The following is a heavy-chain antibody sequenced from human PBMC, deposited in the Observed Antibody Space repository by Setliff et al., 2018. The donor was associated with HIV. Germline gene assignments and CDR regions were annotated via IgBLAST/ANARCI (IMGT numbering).Heavy chain of an antibody. J-gene: IGHJ6*03. V-gene: IGHV5-51*01. D-gene: IGHD2-2*01. CDR3: ARLGVPAAMGFYYYYYRDV. CDR2: IYPRDSDS. Sequence: GESLKISCQGSGYIFTNYWIGWVRQMPGKGLEWIGIIYPRDSDSKYSPSFQGQVTISADKAINTAYLQWMSLKASDTAMYYCARLGVPAAMGFYYYYYRDVWGKGTTVTVSS. CDR1: GYIFTNYW.